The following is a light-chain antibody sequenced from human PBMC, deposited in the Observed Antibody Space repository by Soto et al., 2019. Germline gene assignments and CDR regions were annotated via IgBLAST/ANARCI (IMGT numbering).Light chain of an antibody. V-gene: IGKV3-11*01. CDR3: QQRSNWSWT. Sequence: EIVFTQSPGTLSVSPGERATLSCRASQSVRRSYLAWYQQKPGQAPRLLIYDASNRATGIPARFSGSGSGTDFTLTISSLEPEDFAVYYCQQRSNWSWTFGQGTKVDIK. J-gene: IGKJ1*01. CDR1: QSVRRSY. CDR2: DAS.